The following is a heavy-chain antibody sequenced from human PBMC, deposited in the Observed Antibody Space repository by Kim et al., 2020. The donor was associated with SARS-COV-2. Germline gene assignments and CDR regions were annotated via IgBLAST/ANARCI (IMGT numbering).Heavy chain of an antibody. CDR1: GFTFSSYS. CDR2: ISSSSSYI. D-gene: IGHD6-6*01. J-gene: IGHJ4*02. V-gene: IGHV3-21*01. CDR3: ARDSSSPDTPRFDY. Sequence: GGSLRLSCAASGFTFSSYSMNWVRQAPGKGLEWVSSISSSSSYIYYADSVKGRFTISRDNAKNSLYLQMNSLRAEDTAVYYCARDSSSPDTPRFDYWGQGTLVTVSS.